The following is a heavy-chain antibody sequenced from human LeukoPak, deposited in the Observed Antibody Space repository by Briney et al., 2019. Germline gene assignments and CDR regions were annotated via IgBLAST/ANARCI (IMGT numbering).Heavy chain of an antibody. D-gene: IGHD5-24*01. CDR2: IRYDGSNK. CDR1: GFTFSSYG. Sequence: RSGGSLRLSCAASGFTFSSYGMHWVRQAPGKGLEWVACIRYDGSNKYYADSVKGRFTISRDNAKNTLYLQMNSRRAEDTAVYYCARARRDGYNPSEIDYWGQGTLVTVSS. V-gene: IGHV3-30*02. CDR3: ARARRDGYNPSEIDY. J-gene: IGHJ4*02.